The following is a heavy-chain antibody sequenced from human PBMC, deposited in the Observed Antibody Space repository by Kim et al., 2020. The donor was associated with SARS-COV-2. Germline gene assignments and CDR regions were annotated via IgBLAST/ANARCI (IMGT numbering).Heavy chain of an antibody. V-gene: IGHV3-15*01. CDR2: IKSKTDGGTT. Sequence: GGSLRLSCAASGFTFSNAWMSWVRQAPGKGLEWVGRIKSKTDGGTTDYAAPVKGRFTISRDDSKNTLYLQMNSLKTEDTAVYYCTTATYSSGYNSDAFDIWGQGTMVTVSS. D-gene: IGHD3-22*01. J-gene: IGHJ3*02. CDR1: GFTFSNAW. CDR3: TTATYSSGYNSDAFDI.